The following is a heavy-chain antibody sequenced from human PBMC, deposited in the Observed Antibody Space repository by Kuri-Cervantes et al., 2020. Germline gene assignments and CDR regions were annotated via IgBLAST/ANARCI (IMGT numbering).Heavy chain of an antibody. V-gene: IGHV1-2*02. Sequence: ASVKVSCKASGGTFSSYAISWVRQAPGQGLEWMGWINPNSGGTNYAQKFQGRVTMTRDTSISTAYMELSRLRSDDTAVYYCARIKGSTSRSSLAYWGQGTLVTVSS. CDR2: INPNSGGT. J-gene: IGHJ4*02. CDR1: GGTFSSYA. D-gene: IGHD2-2*01. CDR3: ARIKGSTSRSSLAY.